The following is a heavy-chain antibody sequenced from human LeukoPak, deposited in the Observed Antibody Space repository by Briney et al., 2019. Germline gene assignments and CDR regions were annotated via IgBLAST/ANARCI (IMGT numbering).Heavy chain of an antibody. Sequence: PGGSLRLSCGTSGFTLSSYAMSWVPQAPGKGLEWVSPITGSGGRTYYAKSVKGRFTTSRANTKKTLYLQINRLRAEATAVYCCTKVGGWGYGLDWYWGQGKRVIVS. CDR3: TKVGGWGYGLDWY. J-gene: IGHJ4*02. CDR2: ITGSGGRT. V-gene: IGHV3-23*01. CDR1: GFTLSSYA. D-gene: IGHD5-12*01.